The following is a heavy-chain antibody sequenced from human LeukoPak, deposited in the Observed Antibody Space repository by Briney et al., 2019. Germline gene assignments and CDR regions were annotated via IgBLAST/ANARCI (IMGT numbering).Heavy chain of an antibody. V-gene: IGHV1-2*02. CDR3: ARGSAITMIVVTYYFDY. D-gene: IGHD3-22*01. J-gene: IGHJ4*02. CDR2: INPNSGGT. Sequence: ASVKVSCKASGYTFTGYYMHWVRQAPGQGLEWMGWINPNSGGTNYAQKFQGRVTMTRDTSISTAYMELSRLRSDDTAVYYCARGSAITMIVVTYYFDYWGQGTLVTVSS. CDR1: GYTFTGYY.